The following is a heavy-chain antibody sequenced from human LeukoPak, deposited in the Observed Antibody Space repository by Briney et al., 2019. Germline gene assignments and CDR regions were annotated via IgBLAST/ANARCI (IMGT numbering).Heavy chain of an antibody. V-gene: IGHV3-7*01. J-gene: IGHJ4*02. CDR1: GFTFSSYW. CDR3: ARVSGVEMATPSFDY. D-gene: IGHD5-24*01. CDR2: IKQDGSEK. Sequence: GGALRLSCAASGFTFSSYWMSWVRQAPGKGLEWVANIKQDGSEKYYVDSVKGRFTISRDNAKNSLYLQMNSLRAEDTAVYYCARVSGVEMATPSFDYWGQGTLVTVSS.